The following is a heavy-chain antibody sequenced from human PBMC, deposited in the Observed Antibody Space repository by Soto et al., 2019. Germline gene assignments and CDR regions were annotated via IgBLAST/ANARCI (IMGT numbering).Heavy chain of an antibody. J-gene: IGHJ4*02. CDR1: GGSISSYY. D-gene: IGHD5-18*01. Sequence: SETLSLTCTVSGGSISSYYWSWIRQPPGKGLEWIGYIYYSGSTNYNPSLKSRVTISVDTSKNQFSLKLSSVTAADTALYYCARRYGSCFDYWGQGTLVTVSS. V-gene: IGHV4-59*08. CDR2: IYYSGST. CDR3: ARRYGSCFDY.